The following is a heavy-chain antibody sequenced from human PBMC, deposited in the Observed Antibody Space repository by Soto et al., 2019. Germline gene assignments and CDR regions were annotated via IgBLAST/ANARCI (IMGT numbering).Heavy chain of an antibody. Sequence: EVQLVESGGGLIQPGGSLRLSCAVSGFTVSNNYMSWVRQAPGKGLEGVSVIYSGGYTAYGDSVKGRFTISRDNSKNTLYLQRNSPGPQDPAVFYWGAPPGGGGYWGQGTLVTVSS. D-gene: IGHD3-10*01. CDR2: IYSGGYT. CDR1: GFTVSNNY. V-gene: IGHV3-53*01. CDR3: GAPPGGGGY. J-gene: IGHJ4*02.